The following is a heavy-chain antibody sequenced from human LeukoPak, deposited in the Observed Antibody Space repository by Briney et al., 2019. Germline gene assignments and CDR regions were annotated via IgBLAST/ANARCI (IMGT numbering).Heavy chain of an antibody. V-gene: IGHV4-39*07. CDR1: GGSISSGSYY. D-gene: IGHD2-2*01. Sequence: SETLSLTCTVSGGSISSGSYYWSWIRQPPGKGLEWIGEINHSGSTNYNPSLKSRVTISVDTSKNQFSLKLSSVTAADTAVYYCARRPRTYQLLSGWFDPWGQGTLVTVSS. J-gene: IGHJ5*02. CDR3: ARRPRTYQLLSGWFDP. CDR2: INHSGST.